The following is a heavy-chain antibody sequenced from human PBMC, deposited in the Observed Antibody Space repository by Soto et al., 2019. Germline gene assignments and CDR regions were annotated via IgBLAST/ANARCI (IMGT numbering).Heavy chain of an antibody. CDR2: ISGSGGST. D-gene: IGHD3-22*01. CDR3: AKGLYYDSSGYYSS. V-gene: IGHV3-23*01. Sequence: EVQLLESGGGLVQPGGSLRLSCAASGFTFSSYAMSWVRQAPGKGLEWVSAISGSGGSTYYADSVKGRFTISRDNSKNTLYLQMNSLRGEDTAVYYCAKGLYYDSSGYYSSSGQGTLVTVSS. J-gene: IGHJ5*02. CDR1: GFTFSSYA.